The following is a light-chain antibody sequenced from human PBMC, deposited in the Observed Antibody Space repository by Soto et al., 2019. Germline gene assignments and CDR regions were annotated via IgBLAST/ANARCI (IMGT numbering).Light chain of an antibody. CDR1: QSVGNNY. CDR2: GAS. CDR3: HQYASSPHT. V-gene: IGKV3-20*01. J-gene: IGKJ2*01. Sequence: EIVLTQSPGTLSLSPGEKVTLSCRASQSVGNNYLAWYQQKPGQAPRLLIYGASSRATGIPDRFSGSGSGTDFTLTISRLEPGDFAVYYCHQYASSPHTFGQGTKLEIK.